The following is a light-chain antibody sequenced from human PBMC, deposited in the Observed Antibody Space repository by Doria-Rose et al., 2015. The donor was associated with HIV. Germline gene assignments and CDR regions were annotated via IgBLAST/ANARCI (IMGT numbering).Light chain of an antibody. CDR2: DGS. J-gene: IGKJ1*01. V-gene: IGKV3-20*01. CDR3: HQYGTSWT. Sequence: EIVLTQSSGTLSLSPGERATLSCRASQSFSSTYLAWYQQKPGQAPSLLIYDGSTRATGIPDRFGASGSGTDFTLTINRLEPEDFALYYCHQYGTSWTFGQGTKVEI. CDR1: QSFSSTY.